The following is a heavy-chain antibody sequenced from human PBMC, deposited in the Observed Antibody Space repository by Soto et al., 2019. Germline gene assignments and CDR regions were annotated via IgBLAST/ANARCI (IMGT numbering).Heavy chain of an antibody. J-gene: IGHJ3*02. D-gene: IGHD3-22*01. V-gene: IGHV3-7*01. CDR1: GFTLSRHW. CDR2: INPDGSNK. CDR3: ARGRITMIVAGAFDI. Sequence: GGSLRLSCAASGFTLSRHWMTWVRQAPGKGLEWVANINPDGSNKYYADSVKGRFTISRDNSKNTLYLQMNSLRAEDTAVYYCARGRITMIVAGAFDIWGQGTMVTVSS.